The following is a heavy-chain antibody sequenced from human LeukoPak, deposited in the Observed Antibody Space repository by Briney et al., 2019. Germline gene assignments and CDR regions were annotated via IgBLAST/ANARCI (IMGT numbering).Heavy chain of an antibody. D-gene: IGHD3-9*01. CDR2: IRYDGSNK. Sequence: GGSLRLSCAASGFTFSSYGMHWVRQAPGKGLEWVAFIRYDGSNKYYADSVKGRFTISRDNSKNTLYLQMNSLRAEDTAVYYCAKVPDYDILTGRKDYYYMDVWGKGTTVTISS. V-gene: IGHV3-30*02. J-gene: IGHJ6*03. CDR1: GFTFSSYG. CDR3: AKVPDYDILTGRKDYYYMDV.